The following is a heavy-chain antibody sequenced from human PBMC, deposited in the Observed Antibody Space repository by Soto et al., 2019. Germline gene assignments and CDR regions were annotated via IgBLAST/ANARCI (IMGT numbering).Heavy chain of an antibody. J-gene: IGHJ6*03. Sequence: SETLSLTCTVSGGSISSTNYYWGWIRQPPGKGLEWIGSIYYSGTTFYNPSLKSRVTISVDTSKNHFSLNLNSVTAADTAVYYCSRLVVSPPYYYYYYMDVWGKGTTVTVS. V-gene: IGHV4-39*02. CDR1: GGSISSTNYY. D-gene: IGHD2-2*01. CDR2: IYYSGTT. CDR3: SRLVVSPPYYYYYYMDV.